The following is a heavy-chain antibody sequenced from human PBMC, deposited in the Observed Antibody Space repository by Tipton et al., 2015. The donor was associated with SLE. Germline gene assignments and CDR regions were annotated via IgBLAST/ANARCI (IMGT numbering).Heavy chain of an antibody. CDR2: IYYSGST. V-gene: IGHV4-39*01. D-gene: IGHD3-3*01. Sequence: LRLSCTVSGGSISSSSYCWGWIRQPPGKGLEWIGSIYYSGSTYYNPSLKSRVTISVDTSKNQFSLKLSSVTAADTAVYYCANQYYDFWSGYSLYWGQGTLVTVSS. CDR3: ANQYYDFWSGYSLY. CDR1: GGSISSSSYC. J-gene: IGHJ4*02.